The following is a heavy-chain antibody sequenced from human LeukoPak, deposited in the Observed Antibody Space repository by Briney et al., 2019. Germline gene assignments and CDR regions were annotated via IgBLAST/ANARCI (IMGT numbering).Heavy chain of an antibody. CDR2: IRYDGSNK. CDR3: AKDPSFRPGYFDY. CDR1: GFTFSSCS. V-gene: IGHV3-30*02. Sequence: PGGSLRLSCAASGFTFSSCSMNWVRQAPGKGLEWVAFIRYDGSNKYYADSVKGRFTISRDNSKNTLYLQMNSLRAEDTAVYYCAKDPSFRPGYFDYWGQGTLVTVSS. J-gene: IGHJ4*02.